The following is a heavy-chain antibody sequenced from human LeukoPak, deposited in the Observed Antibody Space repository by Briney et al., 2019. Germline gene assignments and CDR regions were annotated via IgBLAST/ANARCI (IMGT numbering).Heavy chain of an antibody. Sequence: GGSLRLSCAASGFTFSSYGMHWVRQAPGKGLEWVAVIWYDGSNKYYADSVKGRFTISRDNSKNTLYLQMNSLRAEDTAVYYCARGFRSSETEYFQHWGQGTLVTVSS. V-gene: IGHV3-33*01. CDR2: IWYDGSNK. CDR3: ARGFRSSETEYFQH. J-gene: IGHJ1*01. D-gene: IGHD6-25*01. CDR1: GFTFSSYG.